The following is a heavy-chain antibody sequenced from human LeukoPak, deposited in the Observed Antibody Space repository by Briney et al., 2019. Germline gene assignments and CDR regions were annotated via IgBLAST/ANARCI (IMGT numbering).Heavy chain of an antibody. V-gene: IGHV4-39*07. J-gene: IGHJ4*02. CDR2: LYYSGST. Sequence: SETLSLTCTVSGGSISSSPYYWGWIRQPPGKGLEWIGSLYYSGSTYHNPSLKSRVTISVDTSENQFSLKLSSVTAADTAVYYCASTAGSSGWYLPQHPIGYWGQGTMVTVSS. CDR3: ASTAGSSGWYLPQHPIGY. CDR1: GGSISSSPYY. D-gene: IGHD6-19*01.